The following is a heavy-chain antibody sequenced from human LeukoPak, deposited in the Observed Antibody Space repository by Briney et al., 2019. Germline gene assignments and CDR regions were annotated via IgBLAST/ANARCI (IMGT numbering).Heavy chain of an antibody. CDR2: IYYSGST. D-gene: IGHD3-10*01. CDR1: GGSISSYY. CDR3: ASKGYYGSGRFDY. Sequence: SETLSLTCTVSGGSISSYYWSWIRQPPGKGLEWVGYIYYSGSTNYNPSPKSRVTISVDTSKTQFSLKLGSVTAADTAVYYWASKGYYGSGRFDYWGQGTLVTVSS. V-gene: IGHV4-59*01. J-gene: IGHJ4*02.